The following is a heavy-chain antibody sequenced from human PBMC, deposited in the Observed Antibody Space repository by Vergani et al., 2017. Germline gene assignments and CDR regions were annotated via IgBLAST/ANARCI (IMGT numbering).Heavy chain of an antibody. Sequence: DVRLVESGGGVVQPGGSLRLSCAASGFTFSAYSMNWVRQTPGKGLEWISYIGVSDNSIYYADSVMGRFAISRDSPRHLLFLQMNSLRADDSALYFCVRDPDYSTFDSWGQGTLVTVS. CDR3: VRDPDYSTFDS. D-gene: IGHD4-11*01. CDR2: IGVSDNSI. V-gene: IGHV3-48*01. CDR1: GFTFSAYS. J-gene: IGHJ4*02.